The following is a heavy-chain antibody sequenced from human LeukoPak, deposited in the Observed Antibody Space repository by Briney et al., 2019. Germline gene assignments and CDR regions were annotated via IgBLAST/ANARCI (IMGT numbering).Heavy chain of an antibody. Sequence: SETLSLSCVVSGYPISSGYHWGWIRQPPGEGLERIGSVYRSGSTYYNPSLKSRVTISVDTSKNQISLKVRSVTAADTAVYYCARENWVFDYWGQGILVTVSS. CDR2: VYRSGST. V-gene: IGHV4-38-2*02. CDR1: GYPISSGYH. D-gene: IGHD7-27*01. CDR3: ARENWVFDY. J-gene: IGHJ4*02.